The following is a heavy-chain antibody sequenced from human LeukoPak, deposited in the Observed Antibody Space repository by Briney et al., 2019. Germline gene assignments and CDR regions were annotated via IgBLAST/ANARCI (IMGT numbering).Heavy chain of an antibody. CDR1: GGSISSGGYY. CDR3: ARVRAPLGYCSSTSCYLGFDP. CDR2: IYYSGST. D-gene: IGHD2-2*01. J-gene: IGHJ5*02. Sequence: SETLSLTCTVSGGSISSGGYYWSWIRQHPGQGLEWIGYIYYSGSTYYNPSLKSRVTISVDTSKNQFSLRLSSVTAADTAVYYCARVRAPLGYCSSTSCYLGFDPWGQGTLVTVSS. V-gene: IGHV4-31*03.